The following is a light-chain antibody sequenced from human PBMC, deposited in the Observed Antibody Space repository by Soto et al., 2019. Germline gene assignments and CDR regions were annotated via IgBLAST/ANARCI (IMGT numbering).Light chain of an antibody. J-gene: IGKJ3*01. CDR1: QGIRNF. CDR3: QEYSSVPV. Sequence: DFQMTQSPTSLSASVGDRVTITCRASQGIRNFVAWYQQKPGKAPKLLIYAASTLQSGVPSRFSGSGSGSDFPLTINCLQPEDVATYYGQEYSSVPVFGTGTKVELK. V-gene: IGKV1-27*01. CDR2: AAS.